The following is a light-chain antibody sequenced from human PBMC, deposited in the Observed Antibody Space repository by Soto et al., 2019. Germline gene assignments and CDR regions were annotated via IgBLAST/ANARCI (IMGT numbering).Light chain of an antibody. CDR1: SXDVGGYNY. CDR3: CSYAGSFVV. CDR2: DVS. Sequence: QSALTQPRSVSGSPGQSVTIXCTGXSXDVGGYNYVSWYQQHPGKAPKLMIFDVSKRPSGVPDRFSGSKSGNTASLTISGLQAEDEADYYCCSYAGSFVVFGGGTKLTVL. V-gene: IGLV2-11*01. J-gene: IGLJ2*01.